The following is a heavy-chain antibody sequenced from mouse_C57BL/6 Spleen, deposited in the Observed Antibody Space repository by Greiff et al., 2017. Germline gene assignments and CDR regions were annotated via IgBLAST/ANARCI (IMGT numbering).Heavy chain of an antibody. CDR2: IYPGDGDT. V-gene: IGHV1-80*01. D-gene: IGHD3-2*02. J-gene: IGHJ2*01. CDR3: ARAAQATGYFDY. Sequence: VQLQQSGAELVKPGASVKISCKASGYAFSSYWMNWVKQRPGKGLEWIGQIYPGDGDTNYNGKFKGKATLTADKSSSTAYMQLSSLTSEDSAVYFCARAAQATGYFDYWGQGTTLTVSS. CDR1: GYAFSSYW.